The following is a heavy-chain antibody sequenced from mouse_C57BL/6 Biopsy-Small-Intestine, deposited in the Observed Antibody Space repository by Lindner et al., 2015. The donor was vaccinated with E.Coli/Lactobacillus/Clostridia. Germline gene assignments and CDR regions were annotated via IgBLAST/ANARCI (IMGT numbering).Heavy chain of an antibody. J-gene: IGHJ1*01. Sequence: SVKVSCKAFGYTLNNDDINWVRQAPGQGLEWMGWMNPMKGDTDYAQKFQGRVSMTRNLSMNTAYLELSGLSSEDTAVYYCARLAVYGSGTAHYFHYGLDVWGQGTAVTVSS. CDR1: GYTLNNDD. D-gene: IGHD3-1*01. V-gene: IGHV1-22*01. CDR2: MNPMKGDT. CDR3: ARLAVYGSGTAHYFHYGLDV.